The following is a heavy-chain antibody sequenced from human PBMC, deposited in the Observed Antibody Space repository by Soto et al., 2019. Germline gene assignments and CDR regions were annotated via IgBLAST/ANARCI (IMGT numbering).Heavy chain of an antibody. CDR3: ARSGIGGYSGYEDY. CDR2: IYYSGST. D-gene: IGHD5-12*01. CDR1: GGSISSYY. V-gene: IGHV4-59*01. J-gene: IGHJ4*02. Sequence: SETLSLTCTVSGGSISSYYWSWIRQPPGKGLEWIGYIYYSGSTNYSPSLKSRVTISVDTSKNQFSLKLSSVTAADTAVYYCARSGIGGYSGYEDYWGQGTLVTVSS.